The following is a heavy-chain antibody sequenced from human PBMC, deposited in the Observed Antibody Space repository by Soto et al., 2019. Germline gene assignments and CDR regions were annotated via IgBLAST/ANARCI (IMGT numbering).Heavy chain of an antibody. J-gene: IGHJ4*02. D-gene: IGHD6-19*01. CDR2: IYYSGST. CDR3: ARVGTIAVAAPTRYVDY. V-gene: IGHV4-31*03. Sequence: SETLSLTCTVSGGSISSGGYYWSWIRQHPGKGLEWIGYIYYSGSTYYNPSLKSRVTISVDTSKNQFSLKLSSVTAADTAVYYCARVGTIAVAAPTRYVDYWGQGTLVTVSS. CDR1: GGSISSGGYY.